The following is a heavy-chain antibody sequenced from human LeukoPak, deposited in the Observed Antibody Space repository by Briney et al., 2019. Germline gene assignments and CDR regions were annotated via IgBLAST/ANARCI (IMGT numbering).Heavy chain of an antibody. Sequence: GGSLRLSCAASGFTFSSYAMHWVRQAPGKGLEWVAVISYDGSNKYYADSVKGRFTISRDNSKNTLYLQMNSLRAEDTAVYYCARGWLDPGVYYYGMDAWGQGTTVTVSS. J-gene: IGHJ6*02. CDR2: ISYDGSNK. D-gene: IGHD6-19*01. V-gene: IGHV3-30-3*01. CDR1: GFTFSSYA. CDR3: ARGWLDPGVYYYGMDA.